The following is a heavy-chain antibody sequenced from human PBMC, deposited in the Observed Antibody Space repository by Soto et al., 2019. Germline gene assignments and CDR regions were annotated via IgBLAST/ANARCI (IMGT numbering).Heavy chain of an antibody. CDR3: ARGPYSSSWYTNYYYGMDV. CDR2: IKQDGSEK. Sequence: SLRLSCAASGLTFSSYWMSWVRQAPGKGLEWVANIKQDGSEKYYVDSVKGRFTISRDNAKNSLYLQMNSLRAEDTAVYYCARGPYSSSWYTNYYYGMDVWGQGTTVTVSS. CDR1: GLTFSSYW. J-gene: IGHJ6*02. V-gene: IGHV3-7*05. D-gene: IGHD6-13*01.